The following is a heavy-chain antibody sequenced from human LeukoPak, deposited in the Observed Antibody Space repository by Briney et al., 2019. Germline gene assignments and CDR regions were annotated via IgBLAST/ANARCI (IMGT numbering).Heavy chain of an antibody. CDR2: ISYVGNNE. J-gene: IGHJ4*02. D-gene: IGHD3-22*01. CDR3: VRGRYSYDSSGYLDY. V-gene: IGHV3-30-3*01. Sequence: GGSLRLSCAASGFTFSSYAMHWVRQAPGKGLEWVALISYVGNNEYYADSVEGRFTISRDNSKNTLYLQMNSLRAEDTAVYYCVRGRYSYDSSGYLDYWGQGTLVTVSS. CDR1: GFTFSSYA.